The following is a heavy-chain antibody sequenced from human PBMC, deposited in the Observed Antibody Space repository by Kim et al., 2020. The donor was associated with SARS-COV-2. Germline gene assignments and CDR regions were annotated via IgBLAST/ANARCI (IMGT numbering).Heavy chain of an antibody. Sequence: YYADSVKGRFTISRDNSKNTLYLQMNSLRAEDTAVYYCAKDAPSWGVLDYWGQGTLVTVSS. J-gene: IGHJ4*02. V-gene: IGHV3-23*01. D-gene: IGHD3-10*01. CDR3: AKDAPSWGVLDY.